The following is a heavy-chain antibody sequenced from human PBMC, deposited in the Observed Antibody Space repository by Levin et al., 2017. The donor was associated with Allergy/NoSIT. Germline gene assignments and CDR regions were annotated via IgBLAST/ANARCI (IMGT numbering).Heavy chain of an antibody. J-gene: IGHJ4*02. CDR1: GFTFSNYA. CDR3: ARDYRSFDY. V-gene: IGHV3-30-3*01. Sequence: GGSLRLSCAASGFTFSNYAMHWVRQAPGKGLEWVALISYDGSNKYYADSVKGRFTISRDNSKNTLYLQMNSLRAEDTTVYYCARDYRSFDYWGQGALVTVSS. CDR2: ISYDGSNK. D-gene: IGHD3-16*02.